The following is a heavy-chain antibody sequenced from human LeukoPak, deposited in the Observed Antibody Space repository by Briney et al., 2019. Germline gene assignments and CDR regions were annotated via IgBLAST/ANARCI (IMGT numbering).Heavy chain of an antibody. J-gene: IGHJ4*02. V-gene: IGHV5-51*01. Sequence: GESLKISCKGSGYSFNSHWIGWVRQMPGKGLERMGIIYPGDSDTRYSPSFQGQVTIPADKSISTAYLQWSSLKASDTAMYYCATLAVAVAGTPFDYWGQGTLVTVSS. CDR3: ATLAVAVAGTPFDY. CDR1: GYSFNSHW. D-gene: IGHD6-19*01. CDR2: IYPGDSDT.